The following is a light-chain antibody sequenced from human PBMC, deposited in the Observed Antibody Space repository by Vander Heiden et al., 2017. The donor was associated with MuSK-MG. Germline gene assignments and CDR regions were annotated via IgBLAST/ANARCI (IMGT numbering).Light chain of an antibody. CDR2: VAS. Sequence: DIQMTQSPSSLSASVGDRITITCRASQTIRSHLNWYQQKPGNPPKLLIYVASTLQSGVPSRFSGSGSGTDFTLTISRLQPDDFATYYCQQSHSSSYTFGQGTKMEIK. J-gene: IGKJ2*01. CDR1: QTIRSH. V-gene: IGKV1-39*01. CDR3: QQSHSSSYT.